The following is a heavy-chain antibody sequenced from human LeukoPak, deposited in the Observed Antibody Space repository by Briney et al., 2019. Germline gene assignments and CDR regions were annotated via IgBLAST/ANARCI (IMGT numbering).Heavy chain of an antibody. D-gene: IGHD2-15*01. Sequence: PSETLSLTCAVYGGSFSGYYWSWIRQPPGKGLXXXXXXXXSGSTNYNPSLKSRVTISVDTSKNQFSLKLSSVTAADTAVYYCARGRFDCSGGSCSIYYFDYWGQGTLVTVSS. V-gene: IGHV4-34*01. J-gene: IGHJ4*02. CDR3: ARGRFDCSGGSCSIYYFDY. CDR1: GGSFSGYY. CDR2: XXXSGST.